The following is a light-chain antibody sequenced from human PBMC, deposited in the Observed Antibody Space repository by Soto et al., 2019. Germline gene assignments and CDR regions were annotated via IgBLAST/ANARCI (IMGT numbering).Light chain of an antibody. Sequence: QSALTQPASVSGSPGQSITISCTGTSSDVGGSGLVSWYQFHPGKAPKLLIFEGFKRPSGVSNRFSGSQSGSTASLTISGRQAEDEADYYCCSYAGRSTWDVVFGGGTKVTVL. J-gene: IGLJ2*01. V-gene: IGLV2-23*01. CDR3: CSYAGRSTWDVV. CDR2: EGF. CDR1: SSDVGGSGL.